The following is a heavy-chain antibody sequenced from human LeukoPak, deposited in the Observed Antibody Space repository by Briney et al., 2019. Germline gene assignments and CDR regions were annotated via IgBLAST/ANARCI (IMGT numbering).Heavy chain of an antibody. V-gene: IGHV6-1*01. J-gene: IGHJ4*02. CDR1: GDSFSSNSAA. Sequence: PSQTLSLTCAISGDSFSSNSAAWNWIRQSPSSGLEWLGRTCYRSKWYNDYAVSVKSRITINPDTSKNQFSLQLNSVTPEDTAVYYCARGPREAGITPYFDYWGQGTLVTVSS. D-gene: IGHD1-20*01. CDR3: ARGPREAGITPYFDY. CDR2: TCYRSKWYN.